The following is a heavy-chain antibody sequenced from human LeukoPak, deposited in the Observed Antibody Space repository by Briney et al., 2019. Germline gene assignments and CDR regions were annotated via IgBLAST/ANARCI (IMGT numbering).Heavy chain of an antibody. CDR1: GYTFTGYY. J-gene: IGHJ3*02. V-gene: IGHV1-2*02. D-gene: IGHD6-19*01. CDR2: INPNSGGT. CDR3: ARVNASGWYGEAFDAFDI. Sequence: GASVKVSCKASGYTFTGYYMHWVRQAPGQGLEWMGWINPNSGGTNYAQKFQGRVTMTRDTSISTAYMELSRLRSDDTAVYYCARVNASGWYGEAFDAFDIWGQGTMVTVSS.